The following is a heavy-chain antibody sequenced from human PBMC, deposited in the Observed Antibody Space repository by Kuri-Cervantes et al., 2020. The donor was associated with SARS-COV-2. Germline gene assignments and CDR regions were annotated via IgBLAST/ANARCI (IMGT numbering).Heavy chain of an antibody. D-gene: IGHD5-12*01. V-gene: IGHV1-69*02. CDR3: ARASSGYDLDIDY. CDR2: IIPIHGIA. CDR1: GGTFSSYT. J-gene: IGHJ4*02. Sequence: SVKVSCKASGGTFSSYTISWVRQAPGQGLEWMGRIIPIHGIANYAQKFQGRVTITADKSTSTAYMELSSLRSEDTAVYYCARASSGYDLDIDYWGQGTLVTVSS.